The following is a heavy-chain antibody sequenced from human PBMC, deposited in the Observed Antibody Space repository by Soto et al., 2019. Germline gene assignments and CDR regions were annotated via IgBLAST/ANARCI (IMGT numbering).Heavy chain of an antibody. CDR3: ARDVILRSFDWFPPVATIQDY. Sequence: GGSLRLSCAASGFTFSNYWMTWVRQAPGKGLEWVANIKQDGSENYYVDSVKGRFTISRDNAKNSLYLHMNSLKADDTAVYYCARDVILRSFDWFPPVATIQDYWGQGTLVTVSS. CDR1: GFTFSNYW. CDR2: IKQDGSEN. J-gene: IGHJ4*02. V-gene: IGHV3-7*01. D-gene: IGHD3-9*01.